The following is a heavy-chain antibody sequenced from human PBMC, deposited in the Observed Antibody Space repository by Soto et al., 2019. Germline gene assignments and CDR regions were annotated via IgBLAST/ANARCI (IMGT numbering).Heavy chain of an antibody. Sequence: GSGPTLVNPTQTLTLTCTFSGFSLSTSGVGVGWIRQPPGKALEWLALIYWNDDKRYSPSLKSRLTITKDTSKNQVVLTMTNMDPVDTATYYCAHRPLSYDFWSGYYIYSDYWGQGTLVTVSS. CDR3: AHRPLSYDFWSGYYIYSDY. D-gene: IGHD3-3*01. CDR2: IYWNDDK. CDR1: GFSLSTSGVG. V-gene: IGHV2-5*01. J-gene: IGHJ4*02.